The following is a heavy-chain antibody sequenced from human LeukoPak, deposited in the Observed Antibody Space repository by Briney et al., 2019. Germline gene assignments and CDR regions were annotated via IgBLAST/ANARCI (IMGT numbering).Heavy chain of an antibody. D-gene: IGHD3-22*01. CDR1: GGSISSSSYY. J-gene: IGHJ1*01. CDR3: ARDGANRSGYYGPQNFQH. CDR2: IYYSGST. V-gene: IGHV4-39*07. Sequence: RTSENLSLTCTVSGGSISSSSYYWGWIRQPPGKGLEWIGSIYYSGSTYYNPSLKSRVTISVDTSKNQFSLKLSSVTAADTAVYYCARDGANRSGYYGPQNFQHWGQGTLVTVSS.